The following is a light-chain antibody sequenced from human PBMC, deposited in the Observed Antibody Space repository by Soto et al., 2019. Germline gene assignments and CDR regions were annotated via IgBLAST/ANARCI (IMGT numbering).Light chain of an antibody. CDR2: DAS. Sequence: DIQMTQSPSTLSASVGDRVTITCRASQTISSSLAWYQHKPGKAPKLLIFDASTLQTGVPSRFSGSGFGTEFTLTNTGLQPDDFATYYCQQHNDYTAVTFGQGTKLEIK. J-gene: IGKJ2*01. V-gene: IGKV1-5*01. CDR3: QQHNDYTAVT. CDR1: QTISSS.